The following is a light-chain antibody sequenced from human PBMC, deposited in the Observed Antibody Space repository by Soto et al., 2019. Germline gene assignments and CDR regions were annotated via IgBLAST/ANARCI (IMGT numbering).Light chain of an antibody. V-gene: IGLV1-36*01. Sequence: QSVLTQPPSVSEAPRQRVTISCSGSTSNIGNNAVSWHQQLPGKAPKLLIYYDDLLPSGVSDRFSGSKSGTSASLAISGLQSEDEADYFCAAWDDRLNGVIFGGGTKLTVL. J-gene: IGLJ2*01. CDR2: YDD. CDR1: TSNIGNNA. CDR3: AAWDDRLNGVI.